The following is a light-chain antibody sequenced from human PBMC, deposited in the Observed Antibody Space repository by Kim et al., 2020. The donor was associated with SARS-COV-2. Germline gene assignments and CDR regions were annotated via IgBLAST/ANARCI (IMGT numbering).Light chain of an antibody. J-gene: IGKJ1*01. CDR3: QQYKSYPWT. CDR2: KAS. CDR1: QSISSW. Sequence: ASVGDRDTITCRASQSISSWLAWYQQKPGKAPKLLIYKASSLESGVPSRFSGSGSGTEFTLTISSLQPDDFATYYCQQYKSYPWTFGQGTKVDIK. V-gene: IGKV1-5*03.